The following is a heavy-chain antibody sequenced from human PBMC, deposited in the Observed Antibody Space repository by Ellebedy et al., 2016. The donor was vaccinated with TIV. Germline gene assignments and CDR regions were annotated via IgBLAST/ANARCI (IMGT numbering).Heavy chain of an antibody. CDR3: AIILGDTRDF. CDR1: GFTFSSYA. V-gene: IGHV3-23*01. Sequence: GGSLRLSXAASGFTFSSYAMNWVRQAPGKGLEWVSGISANGGLTYYADSVKGRFIISRDNSKSSLFLQMNSLRVDDTALYYCAIILGDTRDFWGQGTLVSVSS. J-gene: IGHJ4*02. CDR2: ISANGGLT. D-gene: IGHD2/OR15-2a*01.